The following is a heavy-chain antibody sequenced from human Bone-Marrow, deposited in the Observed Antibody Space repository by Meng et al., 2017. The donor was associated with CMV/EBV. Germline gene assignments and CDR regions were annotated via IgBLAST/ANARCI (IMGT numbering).Heavy chain of an antibody. D-gene: IGHD3-10*01. CDR1: GFSLSNARMG. Sequence: SGPTLVKPTETLTLTCTVSGFSLSNARMGVSWIRQPPGKALEWLAHLFSNDEKSYSTSLKSRLTNSKDTSKSQVVLTMTNMDPVNTATDYCARTPGVRGVINRYGMDVWGQGTTVTVSS. CDR3: ARTPGVRGVINRYGMDV. CDR2: LFSNDEK. V-gene: IGHV2-26*01. J-gene: IGHJ6*02.